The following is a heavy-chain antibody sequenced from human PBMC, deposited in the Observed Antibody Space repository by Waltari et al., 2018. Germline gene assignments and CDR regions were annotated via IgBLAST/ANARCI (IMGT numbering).Heavy chain of an antibody. Sequence: QVQLVQSGAEVKKPGSSVKVSCKASGGTFSSYAISWVRQAPGQGLEWMGRIIPIFGTANYAQKLQGRVTITADKSTSTAYMELSSLRSEDTAVYYCARVRFLEWEYYFDYWGQGTLVTVSS. CDR3: ARVRFLEWEYYFDY. J-gene: IGHJ4*02. D-gene: IGHD3-3*01. V-gene: IGHV1-69*13. CDR2: IIPIFGTA. CDR1: GGTFSSYA.